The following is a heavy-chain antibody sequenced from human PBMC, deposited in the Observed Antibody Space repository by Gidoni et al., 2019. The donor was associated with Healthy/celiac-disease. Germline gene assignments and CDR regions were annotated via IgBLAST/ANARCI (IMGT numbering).Heavy chain of an antibody. CDR3: ARGLGDIVLVPAAMVDWFDP. D-gene: IGHD2-2*01. V-gene: IGHV1-18*01. J-gene: IGHJ5*02. CDR1: GYTFTSYG. Sequence: QVQLVQSGAEVKKPGASVKVSCKASGYTFTSYGISWVRQAPGQGLEWMGWISASNGNTNYAQKLQGRVTMTTDTSTSTAYMELRSLRFDDTAVYYCARGLGDIVLVPAAMVDWFDPWGQGTLVTVSS. CDR2: ISASNGNT.